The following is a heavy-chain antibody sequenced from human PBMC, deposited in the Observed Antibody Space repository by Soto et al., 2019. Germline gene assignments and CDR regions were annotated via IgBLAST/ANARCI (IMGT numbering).Heavy chain of an antibody. D-gene: IGHD3-3*01. CDR1: GYTFTSYS. V-gene: IGHV1-3*01. Sequence: GASVKVSCKASGYTFTSYSMHCVRQAPGQRLEWMGWINAGNGNTKYSQKFQGRVTITRDTSASTAYMELSSLRSEDTAVYYCAREYYDFWSSYYQPYYYYGMDVWGQGTTVTVSS. CDR2: INAGNGNT. CDR3: AREYYDFWSSYYQPYYYYGMDV. J-gene: IGHJ6*02.